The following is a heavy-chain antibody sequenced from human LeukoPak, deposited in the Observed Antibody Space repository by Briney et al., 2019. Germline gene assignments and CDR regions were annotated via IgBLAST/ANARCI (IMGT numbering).Heavy chain of an antibody. Sequence: SVKVSCKASGGTFSIYAISWVRQAPGQGLEWMGRIIPILGIANYAQKFQGRVTITADKSTSTAYMELSSLRSEDTAVYYCARSRVHYYGMDVWGQGTTVTVSS. CDR3: ARSRVHYYGMDV. CDR1: GGTFSIYA. J-gene: IGHJ6*02. V-gene: IGHV1-69*04. D-gene: IGHD3-10*01. CDR2: IIPILGIA.